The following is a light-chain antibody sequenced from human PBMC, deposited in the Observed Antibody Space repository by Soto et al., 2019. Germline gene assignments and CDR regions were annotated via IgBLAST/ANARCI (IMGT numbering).Light chain of an antibody. J-gene: IGKJ1*01. CDR2: GAS. V-gene: IGKV3-20*01. Sequence: EIVMTQSQATMSVSPVERATLSFRASQSVSSSYLAWYQQKPGQAPRLLIYGASSRATGIPDRFSGSGSGTDFTLTISRLEPEDFAVYYCQQYGSWTFGQGTKVDIK. CDR3: QQYGSWT. CDR1: QSVSSSY.